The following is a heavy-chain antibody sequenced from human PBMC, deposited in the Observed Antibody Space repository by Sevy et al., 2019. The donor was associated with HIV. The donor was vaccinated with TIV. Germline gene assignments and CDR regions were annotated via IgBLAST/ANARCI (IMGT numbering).Heavy chain of an antibody. Sequence: SETLSLTCAVYGGSVSGYYWSWIRQSPGKGLEWIGEINHSGSTNYNASLKSRVTISIDTSKNQFSLRLNSVTAADTAVYYCARVRLAAAGDAFDIWGQGTMVTVSS. CDR2: INHSGST. J-gene: IGHJ3*02. D-gene: IGHD6-13*01. V-gene: IGHV4-34*01. CDR1: GGSVSGYY. CDR3: ARVRLAAAGDAFDI.